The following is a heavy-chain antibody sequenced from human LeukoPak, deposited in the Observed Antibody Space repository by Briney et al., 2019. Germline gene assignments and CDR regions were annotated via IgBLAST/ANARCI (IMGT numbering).Heavy chain of an antibody. CDR1: GFTFSSYA. CDR3: AKDFSSLVLLTFDY. Sequence: GGSLRLSYAASGFTFSSYAMSWVRQAPGKGLEWVSAISGSGGSTYYADSVKGRFTISRDNSKNTLYLQMNSLRAEDTAVYYCAKDFSSLVLLTFDYWGQGTLVTVSS. J-gene: IGHJ4*02. V-gene: IGHV3-23*01. D-gene: IGHD2-21*02. CDR2: ISGSGGST.